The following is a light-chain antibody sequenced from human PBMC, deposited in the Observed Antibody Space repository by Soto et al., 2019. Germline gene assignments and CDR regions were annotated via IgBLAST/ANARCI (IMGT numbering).Light chain of an antibody. CDR1: QSVDSSY. Sequence: EIVLTQSPGTLSLSPGERATLSCRASQSVDSSYLAWYQQKPGQAPRLLIYGASTRATGVPDRFSGSGSGTDFTLTISRLEPEDFAVYSCQQYGSSLLTFGGGTKVEIK. CDR2: GAS. J-gene: IGKJ4*01. V-gene: IGKV3-20*01. CDR3: QQYGSSLLT.